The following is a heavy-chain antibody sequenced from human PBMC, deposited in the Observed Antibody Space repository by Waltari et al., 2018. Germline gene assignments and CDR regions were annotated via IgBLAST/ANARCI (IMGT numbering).Heavy chain of an antibody. CDR3: ARSYYYDSSGYSN. J-gene: IGHJ4*02. D-gene: IGHD3-22*01. V-gene: IGHV4-61*02. Sequence: QVQLQESGPGLVKPSQTLSLTCTVSGGSISSGSYYWSWIRQPAGKGLEWIGRIYTSGSTNYNPSLKSRVTISVDTSKNQFSLKLSSLTAADTAVYYCARSYYYDSSGYSNWGQGTLVTVSS. CDR1: GGSISSGSYY. CDR2: IYTSGST.